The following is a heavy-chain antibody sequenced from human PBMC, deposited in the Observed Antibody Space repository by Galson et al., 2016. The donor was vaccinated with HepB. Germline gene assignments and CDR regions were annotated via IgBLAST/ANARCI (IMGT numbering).Heavy chain of an antibody. V-gene: IGHV3-53*01. CDR2: FYSGGST. CDR1: GFTVSCYY. D-gene: IGHD2-21*02. Sequence: SLRLSCAASGFTVSCYYMSWVRQAPGKGLEWVSVFYSGGSTYYADSVKGRFTISRDNSKNTLYLQMNSLRAEDTAVYYCARDRGAVTVDAFDIWGQGTMVTVSS. CDR3: ARDRGAVTVDAFDI. J-gene: IGHJ3*02.